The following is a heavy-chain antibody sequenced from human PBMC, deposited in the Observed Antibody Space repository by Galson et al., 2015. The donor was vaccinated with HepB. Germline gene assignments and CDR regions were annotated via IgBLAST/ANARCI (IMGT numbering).Heavy chain of an antibody. D-gene: IGHD3-10*01. CDR1: GYTFTSYA. Sequence: SVKVSCKASGYTFTSYAMHWVRQAPGQRLEWMGWINAGNGNTKYSQKFQGRVTITRDTSASTAYMELSSLRSEDTAVYYCAAVPKGSGDMDVWGKGTTVTVSS. J-gene: IGHJ6*03. V-gene: IGHV1-3*01. CDR2: INAGNGNT. CDR3: AAVPKGSGDMDV.